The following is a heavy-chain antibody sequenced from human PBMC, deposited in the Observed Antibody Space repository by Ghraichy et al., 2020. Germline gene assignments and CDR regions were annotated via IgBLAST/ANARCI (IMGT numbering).Heavy chain of an antibody. CDR1: GGSVSSSNW. CDR2: IYHIGST. J-gene: IGHJ6*02. Sequence: SETLSLTCAVSGGSVSSSNWWRWVRQPPGKGLEWIGEIYHIGSTNYNPSLKSRVTISVDKSKNQFSLKLTSVTAADTAVYYCARTDFYYYVMDVWGQGTTVTVSS. V-gene: IGHV4-4*02. CDR3: ARTDFYYYVMDV.